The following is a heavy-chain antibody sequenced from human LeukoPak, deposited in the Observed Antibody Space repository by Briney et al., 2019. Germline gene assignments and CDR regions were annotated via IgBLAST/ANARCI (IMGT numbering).Heavy chain of an antibody. Sequence: ASVKVSCKVSGYTLTELSMHWVRQAPGKGLEWMGGFDPEDGETIYAQKFQGRVTITADESTSTAYMELSRLRSDDTAVYYCAREKWVPPYYFYGMDVWGLGTTLTVSS. J-gene: IGHJ6*02. V-gene: IGHV1-24*01. CDR1: GYTLTELS. CDR2: FDPEDGET. D-gene: IGHD1-26*01. CDR3: AREKWVPPYYFYGMDV.